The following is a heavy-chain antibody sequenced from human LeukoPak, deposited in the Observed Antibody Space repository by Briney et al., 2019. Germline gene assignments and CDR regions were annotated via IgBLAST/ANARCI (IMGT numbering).Heavy chain of an antibody. CDR3: ASFRTGYSYYFDY. Sequence: PGGSLRLSCAASGFTFSNHWMHWVRQGPGKGPVWVSRINSDGSMTNYADSVKGRFTISRDNARNTLYLQMSSLRAEDTAVYYCASFRTGYSYYFDYWGQGILVTVSS. V-gene: IGHV3-74*01. CDR1: GFTFSNHW. CDR2: INSDGSMT. D-gene: IGHD3/OR15-3a*01. J-gene: IGHJ4*02.